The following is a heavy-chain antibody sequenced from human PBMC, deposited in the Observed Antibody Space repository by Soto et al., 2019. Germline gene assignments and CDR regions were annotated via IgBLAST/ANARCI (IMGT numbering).Heavy chain of an antibody. J-gene: IGHJ6*02. Sequence: GGSLRLSCAASGFTVSSNYMSWVRQAPGKGLEWVSVIYSGGSTYYADSVKGRFTISRDNSKNTLYLQMNSLRAEDTAVYYCARGGLQWGGYYYYGIDVWGQGTTVTVSS. CDR1: GFTVSSNY. CDR3: ARGGLQWGGYYYYGIDV. V-gene: IGHV3-53*01. CDR2: IYSGGST. D-gene: IGHD6-19*01.